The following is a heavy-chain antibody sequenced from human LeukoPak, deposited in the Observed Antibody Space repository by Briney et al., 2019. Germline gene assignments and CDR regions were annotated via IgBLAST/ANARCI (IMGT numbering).Heavy chain of an antibody. V-gene: IGHV3-48*02. CDR2: ISSSSSTI. J-gene: IGHJ3*02. Sequence: RTGGSLRLSCAASGFTFSSYSMNWVRQAPGKGLEWVSSISSSSSTIYYADSVKGRFTISRDNAKNSLYLQMNSLRDEDTAVYYCARYCSGGSCYFRDAFDIWGQGTMVTVSS. CDR3: ARYCSGGSCYFRDAFDI. D-gene: IGHD2-15*01. CDR1: GFTFSSYS.